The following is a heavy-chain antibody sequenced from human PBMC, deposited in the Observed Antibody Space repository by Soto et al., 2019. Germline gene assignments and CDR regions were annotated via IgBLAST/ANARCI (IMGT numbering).Heavy chain of an antibody. CDR2: IYYSGST. CDR1: GGSISSYY. Sequence: QVQLQELGPRLVKPSETLSLTCTVSGGSISSYYWSWIRQPPGKGLEWIGYIYYSGSTNYNPSLKSRLTISVDTSKNQFSLKLSSVAAADTAVYYCARGGYSSGSVDYWGRGTLVTVSS. J-gene: IGHJ4*02. CDR3: ARGGYSSGSVDY. V-gene: IGHV4-59*01. D-gene: IGHD6-19*01.